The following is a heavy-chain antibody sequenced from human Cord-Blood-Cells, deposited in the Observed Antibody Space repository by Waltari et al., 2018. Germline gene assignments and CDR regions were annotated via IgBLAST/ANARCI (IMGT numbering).Heavy chain of an antibody. D-gene: IGHD3-9*01. Sequence: QVQLVQSGAEVKKPGASVKVSCTASGYTFTGYYMHWVRQATGPGLEWRGWINPDSGGTNYAQKVQGRVTMTRDTSISTAYMELSRLRSDDTAVYYCARDINWFIDYWGQGTLVTVSS. CDR3: ARDINWFIDY. CDR2: INPDSGGT. CDR1: GYTFTGYY. J-gene: IGHJ4*02. V-gene: IGHV1-2*02.